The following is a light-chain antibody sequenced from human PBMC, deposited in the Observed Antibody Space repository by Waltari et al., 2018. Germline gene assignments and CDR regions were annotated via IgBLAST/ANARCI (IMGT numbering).Light chain of an antibody. J-gene: IGKJ2*01. CDR3: MQRIEFPYT. CDR2: TVS. V-gene: IGKV2-40*01. Sequence: EIVMTQTPLSLPVTPGEPASISCRSSQSLLDTDYSNAHVDWYLQKPGQSPQLLIYTVSYRASGVPDRFSGSASGTNFTLKISRVEAEDVGVYYCMQRIEFPYTFGQGTKLEIK. CDR1: QSLLDTDYSNAH.